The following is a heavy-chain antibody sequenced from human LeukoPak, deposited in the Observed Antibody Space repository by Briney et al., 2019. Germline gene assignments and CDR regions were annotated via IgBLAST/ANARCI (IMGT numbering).Heavy chain of an antibody. CDR2: ISSSSSYI. D-gene: IGHD3-22*01. V-gene: IGHV3-21*01. Sequence: PGGSLRLSCTGSGFPFNMFAMNWVRQAPGKGLEWVSSISSSSSYIYYADSVKGRFTISRDNAKNSLYLQMNSLRAEDTAVYYCARVDSSGYYYETYTPLVQAQGIDYWGQGTLVTVSS. CDR3: ARVDSSGYYYETYTPLVQAQGIDY. CDR1: GFPFNMFA. J-gene: IGHJ4*02.